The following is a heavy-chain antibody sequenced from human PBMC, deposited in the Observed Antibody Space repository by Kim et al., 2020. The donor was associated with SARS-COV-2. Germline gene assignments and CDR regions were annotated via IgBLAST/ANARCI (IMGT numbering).Heavy chain of an antibody. CDR2: VHDSGSP. J-gene: IGHJ3*01. Sequence: SETLSLICSVSGGSMHTSGYYWGWIRQPPGKGLEWIGSVHDSGSPYYNPSLKSRLTISADTSRVQLSLNLHSVSAADTAIYYCARRNSDWNDAFDVWGQG. CDR3: ARRNSDWNDAFDV. CDR1: GGSMHTSGYY. D-gene: IGHD1-1*01. V-gene: IGHV4-39*01.